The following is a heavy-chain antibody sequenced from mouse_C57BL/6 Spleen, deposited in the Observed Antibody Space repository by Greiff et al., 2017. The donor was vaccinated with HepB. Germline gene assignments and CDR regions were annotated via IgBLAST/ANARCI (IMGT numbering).Heavy chain of an antibody. V-gene: IGHV1-54*01. CDR1: GYAFTNYL. D-gene: IGHD1-1*01. J-gene: IGHJ1*03. Sequence: VQLQQSGAELVRPGTSVKVSCKASGYAFTNYLIEWVKQRPGQGLEWIGVINPGSGGTNYNEKFKGKATLTADKASSTAYMQLSSLTSEDSAVYFCARGSGYGSSYWYFDVWGTGTTVTVSS. CDR3: ARGSGYGSSYWYFDV. CDR2: INPGSGGT.